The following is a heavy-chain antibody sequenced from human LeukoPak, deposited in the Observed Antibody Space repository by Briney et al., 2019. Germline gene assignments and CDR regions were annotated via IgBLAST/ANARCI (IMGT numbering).Heavy chain of an antibody. D-gene: IGHD3-10*01. CDR2: IGYDGNNK. Sequence: PGGSLRLSCVVSGFTFRGYGMHWVRQAPGKGLDWVAFIGYDGNNKYYVDSVKGRFTISRDNSRSTLYLQMNSLRGEDTAVYYCAKDRGTWYHMDVWGKGTTVTVSS. J-gene: IGHJ6*03. CDR1: GFTFRGYG. V-gene: IGHV3-30*02. CDR3: AKDRGTWYHMDV.